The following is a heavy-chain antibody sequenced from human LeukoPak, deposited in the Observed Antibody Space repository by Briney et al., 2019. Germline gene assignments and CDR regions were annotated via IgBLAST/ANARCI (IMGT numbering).Heavy chain of an antibody. CDR1: GGSLSGYY. Sequence: SETLSLTCAVYGGSLSGYYWSWIRQPPGKGLEWIGEINHSGGTNYNPSLKSRVTISVDTSKNQFSLKLSSVTAADTAVYYCARDSGTYDFNYWGQGTLVTVSS. CDR3: ARDSGTYDFNY. CDR2: INHSGGT. D-gene: IGHD1-26*01. V-gene: IGHV4-34*01. J-gene: IGHJ4*02.